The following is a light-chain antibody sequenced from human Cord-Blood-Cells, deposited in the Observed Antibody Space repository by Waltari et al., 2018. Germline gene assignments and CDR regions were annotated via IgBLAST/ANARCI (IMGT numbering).Light chain of an antibody. Sequence: QSAPPQPASVSGSPGHSITTPCPRSSSDVGSSNLVSWEQQHPGKAPKLMIYVGSKRPSGVSNRFSGSKSGNTTSRTICGLQAEDEADYYCCSYAGSSTLVFGGGTKLTVL. CDR2: VGS. CDR1: SSDVGSSNL. V-gene: IGLV2-23*01. CDR3: CSYAGSSTLV. J-gene: IGLJ3*02.